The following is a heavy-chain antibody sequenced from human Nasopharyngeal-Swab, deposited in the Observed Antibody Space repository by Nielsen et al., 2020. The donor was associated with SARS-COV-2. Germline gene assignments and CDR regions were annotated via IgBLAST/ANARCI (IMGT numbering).Heavy chain of an antibody. Sequence: GESLKTPFAALGFTLRSFAMHRVRQAPGKGLEVVAVISYDGSNKYYADPVKGRFTISRDNSKNTLSLIMNSLRAEDTAVYYCARAMGGSYREPFDYWGQGTLVTVSS. D-gene: IGHD1-26*01. CDR2: ISYDGSNK. CDR3: ARAMGGSYREPFDY. CDR1: GFTLRSFA. J-gene: IGHJ4*02. V-gene: IGHV3-30*04.